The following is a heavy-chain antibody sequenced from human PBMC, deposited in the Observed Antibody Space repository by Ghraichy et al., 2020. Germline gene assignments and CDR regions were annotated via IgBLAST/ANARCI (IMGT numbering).Heavy chain of an antibody. V-gene: IGHV3-7*03. CDR1: EFTFRSYW. CDR2: IKEDESEK. D-gene: IGHD2-2*01. J-gene: IGHJ2*01. Sequence: GESLNISCEASEFTFRSYWMIWIRQAPGKGLEWVATIKEDESEKYYVDSVKGRFTISRDNAKNSLYLQMNSLRAEDTGLYYCVRVSCWGSNWYFDLWGRGTRVIV. CDR3: VRVSCWGSNWYFDL.